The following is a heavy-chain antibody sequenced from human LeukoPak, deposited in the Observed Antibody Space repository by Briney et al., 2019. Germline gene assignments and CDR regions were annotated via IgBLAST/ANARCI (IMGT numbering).Heavy chain of an antibody. V-gene: IGHV3-15*01. CDR3: TTDQGGSYWENH. Sequence: GGSLRLSCAASGFTFSNAWMNWVRQAPGKGLESVGRIKSKTDGGKTDYATPVKGRFTISRNDSKNTLYLQMNSLKTEDTAVYYCTTDQGGSYWENHWGQGTLVTVSS. CDR1: GFTFSNAW. D-gene: IGHD1-26*01. CDR2: IKSKTDGGKT. J-gene: IGHJ4*02.